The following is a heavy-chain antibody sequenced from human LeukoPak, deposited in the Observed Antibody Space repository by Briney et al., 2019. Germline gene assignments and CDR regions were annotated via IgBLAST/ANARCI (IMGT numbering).Heavy chain of an antibody. CDR2: IYTSGST. J-gene: IGHJ6*02. CDR1: GGSISSYY. Sequence: KPSETLSLTCTVSGGSISSYYWSWIRQPAGKGLEWIGRIYTSGSTNYNPSLKSRVTMSVDTSKNQFSLKLSSVTAADTAVYYCVTQAPYYYYGMDVWGQGTTVTVSS. CDR3: VTQAPYYYYGMDV. D-gene: IGHD6-6*01. V-gene: IGHV4-4*07.